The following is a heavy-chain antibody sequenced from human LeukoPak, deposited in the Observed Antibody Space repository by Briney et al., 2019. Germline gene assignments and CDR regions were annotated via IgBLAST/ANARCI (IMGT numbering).Heavy chain of an antibody. J-gene: IGHJ4*02. D-gene: IGHD6-13*01. Sequence: PGGSLRLSCAASGFTVSSNYMSWVRQAPGKGLEWVSVIYSGGSTYYADSVKGRFTISRDNSKNTLYLQMNSLRAEDTAVYYCVRSPGRAIAAAGLSFDYWGQGTLVTVSS. CDR1: GFTVSSNY. CDR3: VRSPGRAIAAAGLSFDY. V-gene: IGHV3-53*01. CDR2: IYSGGST.